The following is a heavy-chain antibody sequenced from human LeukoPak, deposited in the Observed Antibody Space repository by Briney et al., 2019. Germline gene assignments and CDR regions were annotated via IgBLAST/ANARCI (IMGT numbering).Heavy chain of an antibody. CDR3: AKVAEMATIGGLDY. Sequence: GGSLRLSCAASGFTFSSYGMSWVRQAPGKGLEWVSAISGSGGSTYYADSVRGRFTISRDNSKKTLYLQMNSLGAEDTAVYYCAKVAEMATIGGLDYWGQGTLVTVSA. CDR2: ISGSGGST. D-gene: IGHD5-24*01. V-gene: IGHV3-23*01. J-gene: IGHJ4*02. CDR1: GFTFSSYG.